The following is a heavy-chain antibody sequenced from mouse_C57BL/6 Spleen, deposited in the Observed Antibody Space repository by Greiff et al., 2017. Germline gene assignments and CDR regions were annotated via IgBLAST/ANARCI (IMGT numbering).Heavy chain of an antibody. V-gene: IGHV1-20*01. CDR2: INPYNGDT. CDR3: ARKGNDGYAMDY. D-gene: IGHD2-3*01. Sequence: EVQLQQSGPELVKPGDSVKISCKASGYSFTGYFMNWVMQSHGKSLEWIGRINPYNGDTFYNQKFKVKATLTVDKSSSTAHMELRSLTSEDSAVYYCARKGNDGYAMDYWGQGTSVTVSS. CDR1: GYSFTGYF. J-gene: IGHJ4*01.